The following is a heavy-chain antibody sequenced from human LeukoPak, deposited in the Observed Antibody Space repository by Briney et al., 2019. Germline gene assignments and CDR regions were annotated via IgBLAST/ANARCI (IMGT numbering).Heavy chain of an antibody. CDR1: GDSISSYY. V-gene: IGHV4-59*08. CDR3: ARRNSPGGWFDP. D-gene: IGHD2-21*01. Sequence: SETLSLTCTVSGDSISSYYWSWIRQPPGKGLEWIGYIYYSGSTNYNPSLKSRVTISVDTSKNQFSLKLSSVTAADTAVYYCARRNSPGGWFDPWGQGTLVTVSS. J-gene: IGHJ5*02. CDR2: IYYSGST.